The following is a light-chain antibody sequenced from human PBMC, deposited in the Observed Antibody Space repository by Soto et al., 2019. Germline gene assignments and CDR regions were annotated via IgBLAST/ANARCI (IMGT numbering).Light chain of an antibody. CDR1: SSDVGGYNY. V-gene: IGLV2-8*01. Sequence: QSALTQPPSASGSPGKSVTISCTGTSSDVGGYNYVSWYQQHPGKAPKLMIYEVSKRPSGVPDRFSGSKSGNTASLTVSGLQAEDEADYYCSSYAGNLYVFGTGTKVTVL. CDR2: EVS. J-gene: IGLJ1*01. CDR3: SSYAGNLYV.